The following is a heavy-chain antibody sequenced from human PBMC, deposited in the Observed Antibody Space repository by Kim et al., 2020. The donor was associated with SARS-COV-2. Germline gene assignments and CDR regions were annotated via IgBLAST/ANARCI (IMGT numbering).Heavy chain of an antibody. CDR2: IYYSGST. CDR1: GGSISSSSYY. D-gene: IGHD6-13*01. V-gene: IGHV4-39*01. Sequence: SETLSLTCTVSGGSISSSSYYWGWIRQPPGKGLEWIGSIYYSGSTYYNPSLKSRVTISVDTSKNQFSLKLSSVTAADTAVYYCARSDSSSWSTIYYYYYGMDVWGQGTTVTVSS. J-gene: IGHJ6*02. CDR3: ARSDSSSWSTIYYYYYGMDV.